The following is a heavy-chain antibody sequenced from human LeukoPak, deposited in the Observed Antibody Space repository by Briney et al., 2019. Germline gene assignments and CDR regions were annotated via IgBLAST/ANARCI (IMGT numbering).Heavy chain of an antibody. CDR3: AELGITMIGGV. Sequence: PGGSLRLSCVASGFTFSNYEMNWVRQAPGKGLEWVSYISSSGSTIYYADSVKGRFTISRDNAKNSLYLQMSSLRAEDTAVYYCAELGITMIGGVWGKGTTVTISS. CDR1: GFTFSNYE. D-gene: IGHD3-10*02. CDR2: ISSSGSTI. V-gene: IGHV3-48*03. J-gene: IGHJ6*04.